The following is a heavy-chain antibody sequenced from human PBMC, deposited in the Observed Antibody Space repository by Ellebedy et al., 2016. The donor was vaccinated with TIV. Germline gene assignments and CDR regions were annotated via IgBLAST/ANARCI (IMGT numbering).Heavy chain of an antibody. V-gene: IGHV4-39*07. Sequence: MPSETLSLTCTVSGDSIDTSTYYWGWIRQPPGKGLEWIGSFYYGGSAYYNPSLKSRVTMSLDTSKSQVSLKLSSVTAADTAVYYCARSRPGWLKTVFDYWGQGILVTVSS. CDR2: FYYGGSA. J-gene: IGHJ4*02. D-gene: IGHD5-12*01. CDR3: ARSRPGWLKTVFDY. CDR1: GDSIDTSTYY.